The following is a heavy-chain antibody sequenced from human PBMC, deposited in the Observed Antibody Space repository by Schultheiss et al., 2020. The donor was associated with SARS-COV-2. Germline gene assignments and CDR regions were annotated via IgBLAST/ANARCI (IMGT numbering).Heavy chain of an antibody. CDR3: ASREGDIDSGSSVFDY. CDR1: GGSISSYY. Sequence: SETLSLTCTVSGGSISSYYWGWIRQPPGKGLEWIGSIYYSGSTYYNPSLKSRVTISVDTSKNQFSLKLSSVTADTAVYYCASREGDIDSGSSVFDYWGQGTLVTVSS. D-gene: IGHD1-26*01. J-gene: IGHJ4*02. CDR2: IYYSGST. V-gene: IGHV4-39*01.